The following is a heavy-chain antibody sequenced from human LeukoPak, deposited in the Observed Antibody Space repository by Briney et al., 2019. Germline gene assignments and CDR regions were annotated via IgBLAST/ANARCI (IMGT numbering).Heavy chain of an antibody. V-gene: IGHV3-48*03. CDR2: ISSSGSTI. CDR3: ARGIDYYGSGENWFDP. D-gene: IGHD3-10*01. Sequence: GGSLRLSCAAFGFTFSSYEMNWVRQAPGKGLEWVSYISSSGSTIYYADSVKGRFTISRDNAKNSLYLQMNSLRAEDTAVYYCARGIDYYGSGENWFDPWGQGTLVTVSS. CDR1: GFTFSSYE. J-gene: IGHJ5*02.